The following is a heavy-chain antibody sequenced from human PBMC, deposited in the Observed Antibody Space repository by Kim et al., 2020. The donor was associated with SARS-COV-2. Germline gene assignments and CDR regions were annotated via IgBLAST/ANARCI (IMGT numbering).Heavy chain of an antibody. CDR2: SGSGGAT. CDR3: AKRDTSGFYYFDS. D-gene: IGHD3-22*01. CDR1: GFPLRNYA. J-gene: IGHJ4*02. Sequence: GGSLRLSCAASGFPLRNYAMSWVRQAPGKGLEWVSTSGSGGATYYADSVKGRFTISRDNSKSTVYLQMNSLRAEDTAVYYCAKRDTSGFYYFDSWGQGTL. V-gene: IGHV3-23*01.